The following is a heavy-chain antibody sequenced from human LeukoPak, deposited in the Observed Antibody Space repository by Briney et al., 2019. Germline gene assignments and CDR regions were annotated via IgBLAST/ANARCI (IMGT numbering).Heavy chain of an antibody. Sequence: SETLSLTCAVYGGSFSGYYWSWIRQPPGKGLEWIGEINHSGSTNYNPSLKSRVTISVDTSKNQFSLKLSSVTAADTAVYYCARGSRGHFKLYNWSDPWGQGTLVTVSS. J-gene: IGHJ5*02. CDR3: ARGSRGHFKLYNWSDP. V-gene: IGHV4-34*01. D-gene: IGHD3-10*01. CDR2: INHSGST. CDR1: GGSFSGYY.